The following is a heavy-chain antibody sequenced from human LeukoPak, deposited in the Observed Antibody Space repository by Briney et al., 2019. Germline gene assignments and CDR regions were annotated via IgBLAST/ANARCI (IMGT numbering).Heavy chain of an antibody. Sequence: AGGSLRLSCAASGFTFSSYWMTWVRQAPGKGLEGVAHINQDGSDEWYLDSLKGRFTISRDNAENSLYLQMNSLRVEDTAVYYCARDRWPLVRGDYWGQGTLVTVSS. CDR3: ARDRWPLVRGDY. CDR2: INQDGSDE. J-gene: IGHJ4*02. CDR1: GFTFSSYW. V-gene: IGHV3-7*03. D-gene: IGHD6-6*01.